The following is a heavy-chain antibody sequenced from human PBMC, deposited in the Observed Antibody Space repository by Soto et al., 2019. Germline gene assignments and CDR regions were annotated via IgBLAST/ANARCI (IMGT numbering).Heavy chain of an antibody. J-gene: IGHJ6*02. Sequence: SVKVSCKASAGTISSYAISWVRQAPGQGLEWMGGIIPICGTANYAQKFQGRVTITADESTSTAYMELSSLRSEDTAVYFCACCIAAARTDGMAVWGQGTTVTVSS. V-gene: IGHV1-69*13. CDR2: IIPICGTA. CDR1: AGTISSYA. D-gene: IGHD6-13*01. CDR3: ACCIAAARTDGMAV.